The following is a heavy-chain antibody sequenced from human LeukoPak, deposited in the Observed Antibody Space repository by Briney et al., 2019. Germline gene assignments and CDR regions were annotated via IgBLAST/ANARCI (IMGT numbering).Heavy chain of an antibody. J-gene: IGHJ6*02. V-gene: IGHV4-34*01. D-gene: IGHD2-15*01. CDR3: ARAVRAATNYYYGMDV. CDR1: GGSFSGYY. Sequence: PSETLSLTCAVYGGSFSGYYWSWIRQPPGKGLEWIGEINHSGSTNYNPSLKSRVTILVDTSKNQFSLKLSSVTAADTAVYYCARAVRAATNYYYGMDVWGQGTTVTVSS. CDR2: INHSGST.